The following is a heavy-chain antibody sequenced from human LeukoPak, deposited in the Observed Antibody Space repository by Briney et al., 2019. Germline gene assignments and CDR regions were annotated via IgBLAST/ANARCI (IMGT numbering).Heavy chain of an antibody. CDR1: GGSISSYY. J-gene: IGHJ5*02. D-gene: IGHD6-19*01. V-gene: IGHV4-59*08. CDR3: ARPRYSSGWYWFDP. Sequence: SETLSLTWTVAGGSISSYYWSWIRQPPGKGLEWIGYIHYSGSTNYNPSLKSRVTISVDTSKNQFSLKLSSVTAADTAVYYCARPRYSSGWYWFDPWGQGTLVTVSS. CDR2: IHYSGST.